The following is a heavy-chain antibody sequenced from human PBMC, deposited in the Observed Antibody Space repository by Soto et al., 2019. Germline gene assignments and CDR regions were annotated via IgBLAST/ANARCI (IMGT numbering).Heavy chain of an antibody. V-gene: IGHV3-66*01. J-gene: IGHJ6*02. Sequence: EVQLVESGGGLVQPGGSLRLSCAASGFTVSSNYMSWVRQAPGKGLEWVSLIYSGGSTYYADSVKGRFTISRDNSKNTLYLQMNSLRAEDTAVYYCARDFVVGSGGRYYYYGMDVWGQGTTVTVSS. CDR1: GFTVSSNY. CDR2: IYSGGST. CDR3: ARDFVVGSGGRYYYYGMDV. D-gene: IGHD2-2*01.